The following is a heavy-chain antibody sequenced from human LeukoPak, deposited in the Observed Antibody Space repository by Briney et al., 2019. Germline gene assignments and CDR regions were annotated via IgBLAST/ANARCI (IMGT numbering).Heavy chain of an antibody. J-gene: IGHJ6*03. CDR3: ARTHIPPRAVVVVAASYYYYMDV. D-gene: IGHD2-15*01. CDR2: INHSGSN. Sequence: SHTVSLTCAVYGGSLSGYYWSWMRQPPGKGLEWIGEINHSGSNNYHPHLKSRLTKSVDTTKNQFSLKLSSVTAADTAVYDCARTHIPPRAVVVVAASYYYYMDVWGKGTTVTVSS. V-gene: IGHV4-34*01. CDR1: GGSLSGYY.